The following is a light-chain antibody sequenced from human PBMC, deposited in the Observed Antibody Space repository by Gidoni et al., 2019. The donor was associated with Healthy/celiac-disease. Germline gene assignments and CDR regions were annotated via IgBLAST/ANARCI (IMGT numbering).Light chain of an antibody. CDR2: GAS. CDR1: QSVSISY. Sequence: EIVLTQSPCTLSLSPGERATLSCRASQSVSISYLAWYQQKPGQAPRLIIYGASSRATGIPDRFSGSGYGTDFTLTISRLEPEDFAVYYCQQYGSSPPWTFGQGTKVEIK. J-gene: IGKJ1*01. V-gene: IGKV3-20*01. CDR3: QQYGSSPPWT.